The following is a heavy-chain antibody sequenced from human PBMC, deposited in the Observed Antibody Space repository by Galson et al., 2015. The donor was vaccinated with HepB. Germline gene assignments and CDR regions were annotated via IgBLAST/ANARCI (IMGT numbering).Heavy chain of an antibody. CDR3: AKVSGDYHYAMDV. CDR1: GDSIISGGYS. V-gene: IGHV4-30-2*01. J-gene: IGHJ6*02. CDR2: IFHRGSA. Sequence: TLSLTCAVSGDSIISGGYSWSWIRRPPGKGLEWIGYIFHRGSAYYNPSLESRVTISVDTSKNQFSLRLTSVTAADTAVYYCAKVSGDYHYAMDVWGQGTTVTVSS.